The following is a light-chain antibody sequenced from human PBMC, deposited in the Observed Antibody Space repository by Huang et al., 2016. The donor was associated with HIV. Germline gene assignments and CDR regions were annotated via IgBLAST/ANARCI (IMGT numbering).Light chain of an antibody. CDR3: QQSHSTPWT. J-gene: IGKJ1*01. Sequence: DIQMTQSPSSLSASVGDRVTINCRASQNINSDLNWYQQKPGKAPTLRIYITSNLASAAPSRFSGSGSGTDFTLTITTLQPEDLATYFCQQSHSTPWTFGLGTKVEI. CDR2: ITS. CDR1: QNINSD. V-gene: IGKV1-39*01.